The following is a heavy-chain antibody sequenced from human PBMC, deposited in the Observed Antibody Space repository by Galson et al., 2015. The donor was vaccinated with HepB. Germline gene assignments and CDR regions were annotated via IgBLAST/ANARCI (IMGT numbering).Heavy chain of an antibody. Sequence: LRLSCAASGFTFSSYNMNWVRQAPGKGLEWIGNIYYSGSTSYNPSLKSRVTMSVDTSKNQFSLKLSSVTAADTTVYYCARVLRYSFYMDPWGQGTLVTVTS. CDR2: IYYSGST. CDR1: GFTFSSYN. J-gene: IGHJ5*02. V-gene: IGHV4-59*04. CDR3: ARVLRYSFYMDP. D-gene: IGHD2-15*01.